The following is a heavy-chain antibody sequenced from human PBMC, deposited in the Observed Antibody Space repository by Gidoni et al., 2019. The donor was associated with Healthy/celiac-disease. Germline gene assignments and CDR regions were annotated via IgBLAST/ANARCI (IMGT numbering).Heavy chain of an antibody. D-gene: IGHD5-12*01. Sequence: EVQLVESGGGLVKPGGSLRLSCAASGFTFSSYSMNWVRQAPGKGLEWVSSISSSSSYIYYADSVKGRFTISRDNAKNSLYLQMNSLRAEDTAVYYCAREYSGYDNLYYYGMDVWGQGTTVTVSS. CDR1: GFTFSSYS. CDR2: ISSSSSYI. J-gene: IGHJ6*02. CDR3: AREYSGYDNLYYYGMDV. V-gene: IGHV3-21*01.